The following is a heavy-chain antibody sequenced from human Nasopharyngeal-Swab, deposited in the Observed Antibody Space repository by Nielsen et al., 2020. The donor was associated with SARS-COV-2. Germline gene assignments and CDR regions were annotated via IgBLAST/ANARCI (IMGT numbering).Heavy chain of an antibody. CDR2: IIPILGIA. D-gene: IGHD6-19*01. CDR3: ARENHSSGWYYFDY. Sequence: SVQVSCKASGGTFSSYAISWVRQAPGQGLEWMGRIIPILGIANYAQKFQGRVTITADKSTSTAYMELSSLRSEDTAVYYCARENHSSGWYYFDYWGQGTLVTVSS. CDR1: GGTFSSYA. V-gene: IGHV1-69*04. J-gene: IGHJ4*02.